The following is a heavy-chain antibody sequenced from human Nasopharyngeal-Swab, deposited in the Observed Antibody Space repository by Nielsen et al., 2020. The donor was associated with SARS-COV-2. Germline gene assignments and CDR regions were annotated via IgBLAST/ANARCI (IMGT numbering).Heavy chain of an antibody. CDR3: ARDRWNDILTGYYGSYGMDV. Sequence: ASVKVSCKASGYTFTGYYMHWVRQAPGQGLEWMGRINPNSGGTNYAQKFQGRVTMTRDTSISTAYMELRSLRSDDTAVYYCARDRWNDILTGYYGSYGMDVWGQGTTVTVSS. CDR1: GYTFTGYY. CDR2: INPNSGGT. J-gene: IGHJ6*02. V-gene: IGHV1-2*06. D-gene: IGHD3-9*01.